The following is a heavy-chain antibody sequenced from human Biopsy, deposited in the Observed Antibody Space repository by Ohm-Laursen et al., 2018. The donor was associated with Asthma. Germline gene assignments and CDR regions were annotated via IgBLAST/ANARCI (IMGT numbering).Heavy chain of an antibody. CDR1: GFTFSDYY. V-gene: IGHV3-11*01. J-gene: IGHJ4*02. CDR2: INGKSNSI. D-gene: IGHD6-19*01. Sequence: SLRLSCAASGFTFSDYYMSWLRQAPGKGLEWLSSINGKSNSIEYADSVKGRFTISRDNAKNSLYLQMNSLRAEDTAVYYCARDSYSSGLYDDFESWGQGTLVTVSS. CDR3: ARDSYSSGLYDDFES.